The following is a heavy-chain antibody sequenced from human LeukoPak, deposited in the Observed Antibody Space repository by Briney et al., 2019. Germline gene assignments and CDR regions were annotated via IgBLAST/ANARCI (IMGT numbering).Heavy chain of an antibody. D-gene: IGHD1-20*01. CDR3: ATLTGTDY. J-gene: IGHJ4*02. CDR1: GYTFTSYG. CDR2: INPNSGGT. V-gene: IGHV1-2*02. Sequence: GASVKVSCKASGYTFTSYGISWVRQAPGQGLEWMGWINPNSGGTNYAQKFQGRVTMTRDTSISTAYMELSRLRSDDTAVYYCATLTGTDYWGQGTLVTVSS.